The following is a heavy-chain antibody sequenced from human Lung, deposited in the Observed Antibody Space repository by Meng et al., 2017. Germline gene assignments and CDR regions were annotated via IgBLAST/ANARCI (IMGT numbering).Heavy chain of an antibody. D-gene: IGHD3/OR15-3a*01. CDR3: THSETVFGHYGS. CDR1: GLIVSGAL. V-gene: IGHV3-15*01. Sequence: VESERVLVTPGRSLRLSGALVGLIVSGALLNWVRQAPWKGLEWVGLIKSKGSGGTIDYAAPLKGRYTISRDDSRNMMFLQMNSLKIEDTAVYFCTHSETVFGHYGSWGQGTLVTVSS. CDR2: IKSKGSGGTI. J-gene: IGHJ4*02.